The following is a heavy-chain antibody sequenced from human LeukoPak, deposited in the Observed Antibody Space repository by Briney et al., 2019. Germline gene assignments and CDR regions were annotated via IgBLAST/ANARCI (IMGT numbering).Heavy chain of an antibody. V-gene: IGHV4-61*01. Sequence: NPSETLSLTCTVSGGSVSSGSYYWSWIRQPPGKGLEWIGYIYYSGSTNYNPSLKSRVTISVDTSKNQFSLKLSSVTAADTAVYYCARTGTTGTQNNWFDPWGQGTLVTVSS. D-gene: IGHD1-1*01. CDR1: GGSVSSGSYY. CDR3: ARTGTTGTQNNWFDP. CDR2: IYYSGST. J-gene: IGHJ5*02.